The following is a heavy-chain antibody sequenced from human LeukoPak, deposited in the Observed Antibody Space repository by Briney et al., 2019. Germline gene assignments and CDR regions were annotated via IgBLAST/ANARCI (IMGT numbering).Heavy chain of an antibody. CDR3: ARAPGYSYGLMDH. CDR2: IWSDNSNK. V-gene: IGHV3-33*01. CDR1: GFTFSTYV. D-gene: IGHD5-18*01. J-gene: IGHJ4*02. Sequence: GRSLRLSCAASGFTFSTYVMHWVRQAPGKGLEWVAVIWSDNSNKYYADSVKGRFTISRDNSNNTLYLQMNSLRAEDTAVYYCARAPGYSYGLMDHWGQGTLVTVSS.